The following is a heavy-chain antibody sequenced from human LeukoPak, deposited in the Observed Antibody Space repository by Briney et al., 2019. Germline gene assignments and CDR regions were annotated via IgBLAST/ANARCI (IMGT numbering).Heavy chain of an antibody. CDR2: ISLSGVT. CDR3: SRESGAFSPFGY. V-gene: IGHV4-4*02. D-gene: IGHD1-26*01. J-gene: IGHJ4*02. Sequence: PSETLCLTCGVSGGSISSTNWWSWVRQPPGQGLEWIGEISLSGVTNYNPSLKSRVTMSLDRFKNHLSLTLTSVTAADTAVYYCSRESGAFSPFGYWGQGTLVTVSS. CDR1: GGSISSTNW.